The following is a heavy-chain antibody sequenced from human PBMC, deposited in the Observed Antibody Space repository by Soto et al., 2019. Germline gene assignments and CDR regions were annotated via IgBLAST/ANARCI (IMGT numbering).Heavy chain of an antibody. V-gene: IGHV4-59*01. CDR2: IYYSGST. CDR1: GGSISSYY. J-gene: IGHJ4*02. D-gene: IGHD2-15*01. Sequence: SETLSLTCTVSGGSISSYYWSWIRQPPGKGLEWIGHIYYSGSTNYNPSLKSRVIISVDTSKNQFSLKLSSVIAADTAVYYCARGRVPLGGFDYWGQGTLVTVSS. CDR3: ARGRVPLGGFDY.